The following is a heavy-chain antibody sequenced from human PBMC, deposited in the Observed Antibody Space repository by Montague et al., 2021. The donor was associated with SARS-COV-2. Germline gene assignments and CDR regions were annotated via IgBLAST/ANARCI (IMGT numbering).Heavy chain of an antibody. CDR2: IDWDDDK. CDR1: GFSLSTSGMC. CDR3: ARIYYSILGFYYYGMDV. J-gene: IGHJ6*02. Sequence: PALVKPTQTLTLTCTFSGFSLSTSGMCVSWIRQPPGKALEWLALIDWDDDKYCSTSLKTRLTISKDTSKNQVVLTMTNMDPVDTATYYCARIYYSILGFYYYGMDVWGQGTTVTVSS. V-gene: IGHV2-70*01. D-gene: IGHD3-10*01.